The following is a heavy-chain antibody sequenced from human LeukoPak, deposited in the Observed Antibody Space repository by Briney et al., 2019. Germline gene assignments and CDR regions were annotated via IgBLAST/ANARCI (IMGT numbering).Heavy chain of an antibody. Sequence: SQTLSLTCTVSGGSISSGDYYWSWIRQHPGKGLEWIGYIYYSGSTYYNPFLRSRVTISVDTSKNQFSLKLSSVTAADTALYYCARASITMVRGVIRSLDYWGQGTLVTVSS. CDR2: IYYSGST. J-gene: IGHJ4*02. V-gene: IGHV4-31*03. D-gene: IGHD3-10*01. CDR3: ARASITMVRGVIRSLDY. CDR1: GGSISSGDYY.